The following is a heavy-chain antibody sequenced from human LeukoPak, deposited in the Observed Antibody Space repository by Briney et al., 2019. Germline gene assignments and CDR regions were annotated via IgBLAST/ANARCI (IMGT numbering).Heavy chain of an antibody. D-gene: IGHD3-22*01. CDR1: GFTVSSNY. CDR2: IYSGGST. J-gene: IGHJ4*02. CDR3: ARVVLDYYDSSGPYLFDY. Sequence: PGGSLRLSCAASGFTVSSNYMSWVRQAPGKGLEWVSVIYSGGSTYYADSVKGRFTISRDNSKNTLHLQMNSLRAEDTAVYYCARVVLDYYDSSGPYLFDYWGQGTLVTVSS. V-gene: IGHV3-66*01.